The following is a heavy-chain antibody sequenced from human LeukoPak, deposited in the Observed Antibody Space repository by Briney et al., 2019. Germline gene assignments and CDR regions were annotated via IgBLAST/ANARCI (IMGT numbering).Heavy chain of an antibody. D-gene: IGHD3-3*01. J-gene: IGHJ4*02. CDR1: GFTVSGNY. CDR2: INSGDRT. V-gene: IGHV3-53*01. Sequence: GGSLRLSCAASGFTVSGNYMSWVRQAPGKGLEWVSAINSGDRTHYAASVKGRFTISRDNSKNTLYLQMSSLRADDTAVYYCARDRAWNYFDYWGQGTLVTVST. CDR3: ARDRAWNYFDY.